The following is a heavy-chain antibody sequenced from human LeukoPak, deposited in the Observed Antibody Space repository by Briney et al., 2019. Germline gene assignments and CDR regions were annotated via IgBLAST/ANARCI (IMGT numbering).Heavy chain of an antibody. Sequence: GGSLRLSCAASGFTFSNYAMHWVRQAPGKGLEWVVLMSYDGNNKYYADSVKGRFTISRDNSKNTLSLQMNSLRPEDTAVYYCARVHSSSWYCCSDYWGQGTLVTVSS. V-gene: IGHV3-30-3*01. CDR2: MSYDGNNK. J-gene: IGHJ4*02. CDR3: ARVHSSSWYCCSDY. D-gene: IGHD6-13*01. CDR1: GFTFSNYA.